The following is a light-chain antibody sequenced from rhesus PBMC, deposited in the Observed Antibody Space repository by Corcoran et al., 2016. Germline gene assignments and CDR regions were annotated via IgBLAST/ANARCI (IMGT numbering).Light chain of an antibody. V-gene: IGKV3-42*01. CDR3: QQGNSIPWT. CDR2: RTS. J-gene: IGKJ1*01. Sequence: EIVLTQSPTSMAVSQGERVTISCTASSSVSTSYLHWYQQKPGFPPRLLVYRTSSLASGVPARFSGSGSGTSYTLTISSMEAEDAANYYCQQGNSIPWTFGQGTKVEIK. CDR1: SSVSTS.